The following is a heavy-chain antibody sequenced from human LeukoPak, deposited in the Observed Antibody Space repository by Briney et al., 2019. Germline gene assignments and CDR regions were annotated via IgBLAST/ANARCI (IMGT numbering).Heavy chain of an antibody. CDR1: GGSFSGYY. D-gene: IGHD2-8*01. CDR2: INHSGST. J-gene: IGHJ4*02. Sequence: SETLSLTCAVYGGSFSGYYRSWIRQPPGKGLEWIGKINHSGSTNYNPSLKSRVTISVDTSKNQFSLKLSSVTAADTAVYYCARGLAYAIGYWGQGTLVTVSS. V-gene: IGHV4-34*01. CDR3: ARGLAYAIGY.